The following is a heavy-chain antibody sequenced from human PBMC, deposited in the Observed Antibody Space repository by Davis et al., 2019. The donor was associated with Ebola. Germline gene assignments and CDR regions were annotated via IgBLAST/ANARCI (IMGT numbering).Heavy chain of an antibody. D-gene: IGHD5-18*01. Sequence: SVKVSCKASGGTFSSYAISWVRQAPGQGLEWMGGIIPIFGTANYAQKFQGRVTITADKSTSTAYMELSSLRSEDTAVYYCARRRGIQLWNPRFDYWGQGTLVTVSS. V-gene: IGHV1-69*06. CDR1: GGTFSSYA. J-gene: IGHJ4*02. CDR2: IIPIFGTA. CDR3: ARRRGIQLWNPRFDY.